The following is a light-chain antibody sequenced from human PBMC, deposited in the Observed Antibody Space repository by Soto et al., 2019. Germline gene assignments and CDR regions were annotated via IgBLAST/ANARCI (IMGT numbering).Light chain of an antibody. CDR2: EVS. CDR3: SLYTSENTYV. V-gene: IGLV2-11*01. J-gene: IGLJ1*01. CDR1: SSDVSAYDY. Sequence: QSVLTQPRSVSGSPGQSVTISCTGTSSDVSAYDYVSWYQHRPGKPPKLMIYEVSNRPSGVPDRFSGSKSGNTASLTISGLQTADEADYYCSLYTSENTYVFGTGTKLTVL.